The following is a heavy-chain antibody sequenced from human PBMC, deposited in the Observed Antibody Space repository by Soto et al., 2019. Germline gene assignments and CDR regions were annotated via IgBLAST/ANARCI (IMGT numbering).Heavy chain of an antibody. CDR2: IVPIYRTA. CDR3: VRDSGAKLSSS. V-gene: IGHV1-69*01. CDR1: GGTFSSYR. Sequence: QVQLVQSGAEVKKPGSSVKVSCKASGGTFSSYRINWVRQAPGQGLEWVGGIVPIYRTADYAQKFQGRVTITADESARTSYMELRSLKSQDTGVYYCVRDSGAKLSSSWGQGTLVIVSS. J-gene: IGHJ4*02. D-gene: IGHD6-13*01.